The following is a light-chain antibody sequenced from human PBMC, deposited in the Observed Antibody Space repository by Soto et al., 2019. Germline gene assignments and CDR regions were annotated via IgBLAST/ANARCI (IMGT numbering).Light chain of an antibody. J-gene: IGLJ3*02. V-gene: IGLV1-40*01. CDR2: GNN. CDR3: QSYDSSLNGWV. Sequence: QSVLTQPPSVSGAPGQRVTISCTGSSSNIGAGYDVHWYQQLPGTAPKLLIYGNNNRPSGVPVRFSGSKSGTSASLAITGLQAEDEADYYCQSYDSSLNGWVFGGGTKLTVL. CDR1: SSNIGAGYD.